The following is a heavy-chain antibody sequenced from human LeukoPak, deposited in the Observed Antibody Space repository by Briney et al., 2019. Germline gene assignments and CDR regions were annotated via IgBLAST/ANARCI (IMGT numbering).Heavy chain of an antibody. CDR1: GISITNYY. Sequence: SETLSLTCAVSGISITNYYWSWIRQPPGKGLEWIGYISNSGNTNYNPSLKSRVTISLDTSKNQFSLKVSTVTAADTAVYYCARHGARMTEKAAFDIWGQGTMVIVSS. CDR3: ARHGARMTEKAAFDI. V-gene: IGHV4-59*08. D-gene: IGHD1-14*01. J-gene: IGHJ3*02. CDR2: ISNSGNT.